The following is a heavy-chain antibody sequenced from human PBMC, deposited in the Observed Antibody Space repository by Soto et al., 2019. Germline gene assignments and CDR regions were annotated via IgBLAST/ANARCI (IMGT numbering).Heavy chain of an antibody. D-gene: IGHD2-8*01. CDR1: GYTFTSYG. CDR2: ISAYNGNT. J-gene: IGHJ6*02. CDR3: ARVEAHCTNGVCYTLGVYYYYYGMDV. V-gene: IGHV1-18*01. Sequence: ASVKVSCKASGYTFTSYGISWVRQAPGQGLEWMGWISAYNGNTNYAQKLQGRVTMTTDTSTSTAYMELRSLRSDDTAVYYCARVEAHCTNGVCYTLGVYYYYYGMDVWGQGTTVIVSS.